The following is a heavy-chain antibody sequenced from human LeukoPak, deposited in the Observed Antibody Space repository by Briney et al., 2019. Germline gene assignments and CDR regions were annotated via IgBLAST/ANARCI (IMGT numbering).Heavy chain of an antibody. CDR1: GFTFSSYG. Sequence: PGGSLRLSCAASGFTFSSYGMHWVRQAPGKGLEWVSSISSSSSYTYYADSVKGRFTISRDNAKNSLYLQMNSLRAEDTAVYYCARGGRRPWELLKDYWGQGTLVTVSS. D-gene: IGHD1-26*01. V-gene: IGHV3-21*01. CDR2: ISSSSSYT. J-gene: IGHJ4*02. CDR3: ARGGRRPWELLKDY.